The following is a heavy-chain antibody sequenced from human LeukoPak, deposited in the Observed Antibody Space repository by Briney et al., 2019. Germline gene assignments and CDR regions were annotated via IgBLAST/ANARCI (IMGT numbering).Heavy chain of an antibody. CDR3: AKAPYSSGWLPSNSAYFDY. Sequence: GGSLRLSCAASGFTFSSYAMSWVRPAPGKGLEWVSAISGSGGSTYYADSVKGRFTISRDNSKNTLYLQMNSLRAEDTAVYYCAKAPYSSGWLPSNSAYFDYWGQGTLVTASS. CDR1: GFTFSSYA. V-gene: IGHV3-23*01. J-gene: IGHJ4*02. CDR2: ISGSGGST. D-gene: IGHD6-19*01.